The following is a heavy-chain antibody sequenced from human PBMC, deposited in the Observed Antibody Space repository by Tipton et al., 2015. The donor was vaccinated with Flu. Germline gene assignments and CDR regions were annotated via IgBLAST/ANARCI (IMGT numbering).Heavy chain of an antibody. CDR3: ARSTDTGLIGAALEY. CDR2: IKRDGSAK. CDR1: GFTFSNYW. J-gene: IGHJ4*02. V-gene: IGHV3-7*01. Sequence: GSLRLSCAASGFTFSNYWMTWVRQAPGRGLEWVANIKRDGSAKYYVDSVKGRFTVSRDNAKNSLYPQMDSLRAEDTAVYYCARSTDTGLIGAALEYWGQGTLLTVSP. D-gene: IGHD3-9*01.